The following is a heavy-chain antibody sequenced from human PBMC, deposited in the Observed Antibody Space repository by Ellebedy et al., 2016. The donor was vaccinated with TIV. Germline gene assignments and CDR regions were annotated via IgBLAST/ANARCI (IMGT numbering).Heavy chain of an antibody. CDR1: GFIFSSYA. CDR2: ITRSGGGI. D-gene: IGHD2-2*01. CDR3: VKGLGYCSSASCYEDY. Sequence: GESLKISXAASGFIFSSYAMNWVRQAPGKGLEWVSVITRSGGGIYYAESVKGRFTISRDDSKNTLYLQTNSLRAEDMAVYYCVKGLGYCSSASCYEDYWGQGTLVTVSS. J-gene: IGHJ4*02. V-gene: IGHV3-23*01.